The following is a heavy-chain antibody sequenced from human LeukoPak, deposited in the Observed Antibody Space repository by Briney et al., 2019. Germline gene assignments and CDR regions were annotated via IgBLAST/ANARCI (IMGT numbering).Heavy chain of an antibody. CDR1: GFTFSSYG. D-gene: IGHD1-26*01. CDR3: AKDPEWERPYYGIDV. J-gene: IGHJ6*04. Sequence: PGRSLRLSCAASGFTFSSYGMHWVRQAPGKGLEWVSVISYDGSNKYYADSVKGRFTISRDNSKNTLYLQMNSTRAEDTAVYCCAKDPEWERPYYGIDVWGEGTTATVSS. V-gene: IGHV3-30*18. CDR2: ISYDGSNK.